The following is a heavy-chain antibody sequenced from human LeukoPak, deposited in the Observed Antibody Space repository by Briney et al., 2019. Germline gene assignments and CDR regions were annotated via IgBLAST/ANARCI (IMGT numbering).Heavy chain of an antibody. CDR2: INPSGGST. V-gene: IGHV1-46*01. J-gene: IGHJ4*02. D-gene: IGHD3-10*01. Sequence: ASVKVSCKASGYTFTSYYMHWVRQAPGQGLEWTGIINPSGGSTSYAQKFQGRVTMTRDMSTSTVYMELSSLRSEDTAVYYCARGSGSYYPKYYFDYWGQGTLVTVSS. CDR3: ARGSGSYYPKYYFDY. CDR1: GYTFTSYY.